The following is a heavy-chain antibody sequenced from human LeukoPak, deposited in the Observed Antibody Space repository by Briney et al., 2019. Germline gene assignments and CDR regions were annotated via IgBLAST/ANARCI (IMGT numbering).Heavy chain of an antibody. V-gene: IGHV4-59*01. CDR3: AREAGTYYYGSGAGMDV. J-gene: IGHJ6*02. Sequence: PSETLSLTCTVSGGSISSYYWSWLRQPPGKGLEWLGYIYYSGSTNYNPSLKSRVTISVDTSKNQFSLKLSSVTAADTAVYYCAREAGTYYYGSGAGMDVWGQGTTVTVSS. CDR1: GGSISSYY. CDR2: IYYSGST. D-gene: IGHD3-10*01.